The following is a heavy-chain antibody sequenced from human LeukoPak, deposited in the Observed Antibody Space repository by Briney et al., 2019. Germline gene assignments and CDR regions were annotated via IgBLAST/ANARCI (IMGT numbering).Heavy chain of an antibody. CDR3: AREGWLRYFDY. CDR2: IYYSGST. Sequence: PSETLSLTCTVSGGSVSSGSYYWSWIRQPPGKGLGWIGYIYYSGSTNYNPSLKSRVTISVDTSKNQFSLKLSSVTAADTAVYYCAREGWLRYFDYWGQGTLVTVSS. CDR1: GGSVSSGSYY. D-gene: IGHD5-12*01. J-gene: IGHJ4*02. V-gene: IGHV4-61*01.